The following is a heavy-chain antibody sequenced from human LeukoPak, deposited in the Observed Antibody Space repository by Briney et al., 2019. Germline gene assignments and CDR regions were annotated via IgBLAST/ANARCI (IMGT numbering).Heavy chain of an antibody. CDR3: ARGPDFWSGYSGDYFDY. D-gene: IGHD3-3*01. CDR1: GFTFSSYS. CDR2: VSSSTIYV. Sequence: GGSLRLSCAASGFTFSSYSMNWVRQAPGKGLEWVSSVSSSTIYVYYADSVKGRFTISRDNAKNSLYLQMNSLRAEDTAVYYCARGPDFWSGYSGDYFDYWGQGILVTVSS. V-gene: IGHV3-21*01. J-gene: IGHJ4*02.